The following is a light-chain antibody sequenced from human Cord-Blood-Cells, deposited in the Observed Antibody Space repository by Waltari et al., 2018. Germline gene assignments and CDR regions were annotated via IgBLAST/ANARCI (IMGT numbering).Light chain of an antibody. CDR3: QQYNSYWT. CDR1: QSISSW. V-gene: IGKV1-5*01. CDR2: DAS. J-gene: IGKJ2*01. Sequence: DIQMTQSPSTLSASVGDRVTITCRASQSISSWLAWYQQKPGKAPKLLIYDASSLESGVPSRFSGSGSETEFTLTISSLQPDDFATYYCQQYNSYWTFGQGTKLEIK.